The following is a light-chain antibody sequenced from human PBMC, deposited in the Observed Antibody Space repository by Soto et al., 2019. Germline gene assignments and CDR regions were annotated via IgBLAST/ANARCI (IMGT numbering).Light chain of an antibody. CDR3: LQHTSTQRVT. Sequence: DIQITQSPSSLSASVGDRVTITCRASPGIRNDLGGYQQKPGKAPKRLIYAASSLQSGVPSRFSGSGSGTEFTLTISSLQPEAFATYYCLQHTSTQRVTFGQGTKLEIK. CDR2: AAS. V-gene: IGKV1-17*01. J-gene: IGKJ1*01. CDR1: PGIRND.